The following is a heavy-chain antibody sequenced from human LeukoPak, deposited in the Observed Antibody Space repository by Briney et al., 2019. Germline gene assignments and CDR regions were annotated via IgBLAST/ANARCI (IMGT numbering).Heavy chain of an antibody. CDR1: GGSFSGYY. CDR3: AREVRTYYDFWSGRNYYYYYYMDV. Sequence: SETLSLTCAVYGGSFSGYYWSWIRQPPGKGLEWIGEINHGGSTNYNPSLKSRVTISVDTSKNQFSLKLSSVTAADTAVYYCAREVRTYYDFWSGRNYYYYYYMDVWGKGATVTVSS. V-gene: IGHV4-34*01. D-gene: IGHD3-3*01. CDR2: INHGGST. J-gene: IGHJ6*03.